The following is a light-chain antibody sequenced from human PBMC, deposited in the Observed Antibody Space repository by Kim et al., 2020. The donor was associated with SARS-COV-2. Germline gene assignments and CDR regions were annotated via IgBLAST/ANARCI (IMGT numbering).Light chain of an antibody. V-gene: IGKV1-27*01. J-gene: IGKJ1*01. CDR2: AAS. Sequence: DIQMTQSPSSLSASVGDRVTTTCRASQGISNYLAWYQQKPGKVPKLLIYAASALQSGVRSRFSGSGSGTDFTLTISSLQPGDVATYYCQKYSSAAWTFGQGTKVDIK. CDR3: QKYSSAAWT. CDR1: QGISNY.